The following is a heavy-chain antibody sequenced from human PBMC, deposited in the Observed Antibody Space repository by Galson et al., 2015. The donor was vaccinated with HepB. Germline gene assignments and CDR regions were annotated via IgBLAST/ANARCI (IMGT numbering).Heavy chain of an antibody. D-gene: IGHD6-13*01. CDR3: ARDPVGDSSTLHDY. J-gene: IGHJ4*02. Sequence: SVKVSCKASGYTFTSYGISWVRQAPGQGLEWMGWISAYNGNTNYAQKLQGRVTMTTDTSTSTAYMELSSLRSEDTAVYYCARDPVGDSSTLHDYWGQGTLVTVSS. CDR1: GYTFTSYG. V-gene: IGHV1-18*04. CDR2: ISAYNGNT.